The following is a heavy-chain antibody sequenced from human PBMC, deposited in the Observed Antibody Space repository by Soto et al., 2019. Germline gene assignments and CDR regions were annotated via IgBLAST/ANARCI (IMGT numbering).Heavy chain of an antibody. V-gene: IGHV4-30-4*01. Sequence: SLTCTVSGDSISSGDRYWSWIRQPPEKGLEWIGNIYHTGSAYYNSSLKSRLTISVDTSKNQFSLRLISVTAADTAVYYCGKKDYRYGMDVWGQGTTVTVSS. CDR2: IYHTGSA. CDR1: GDSISSGDRY. J-gene: IGHJ6*02. CDR3: GKKDYRYGMDV. D-gene: IGHD3-16*01.